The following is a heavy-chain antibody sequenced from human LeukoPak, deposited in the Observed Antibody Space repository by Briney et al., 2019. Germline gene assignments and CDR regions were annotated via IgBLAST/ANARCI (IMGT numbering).Heavy chain of an antibody. D-gene: IGHD3-16*02. CDR3: ARSLSSRFSGPRRPYYFDS. J-gene: IGHJ4*02. CDR2: IKQDGSLK. Sequence: GGSLRLSCEASGFTFSTYWMGWVRQAPGKGLEWVANIKQDGSLKYYVDSVKGRFTISTDNSKNTLYLQMNSLRAEDTAVYYCARSLSSRFSGPRRPYYFDSWGQGTLVTVSS. CDR1: GFTFSTYW. V-gene: IGHV3-7*03.